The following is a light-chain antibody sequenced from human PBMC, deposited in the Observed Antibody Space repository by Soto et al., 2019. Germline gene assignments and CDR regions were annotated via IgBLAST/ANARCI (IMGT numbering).Light chain of an antibody. CDR3: QQYSDWPWT. CDR1: QSFTSN. Sequence: ERVLTQALAALFVSPGERATLSCRASQSFTSNLAWYQQKPGQPPRLLIYGASTRATGIPARFSGSGSGTDFTLTISSLQSEDFAVYYCQQYSDWPWTFGQETEVDIK. J-gene: IGKJ1*01. CDR2: GAS. V-gene: IGKV3-15*01.